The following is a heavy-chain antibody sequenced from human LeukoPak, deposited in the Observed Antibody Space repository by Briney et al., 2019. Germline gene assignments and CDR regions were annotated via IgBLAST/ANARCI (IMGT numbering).Heavy chain of an antibody. CDR1: GFTFSSYA. J-gene: IGHJ4*02. D-gene: IGHD6-19*01. CDR3: ARGGVKKYYFDY. Sequence: PGRSLRLSCAASGFTFSSYAMHWVRRAPGKGLEWVAVISYDGSNKYYADSVKGRFTISRDNSKNTLYLQMNSLRAEDTAVYYCARGGVKKYYFDYWGQGTLVTVSS. CDR2: ISYDGSNK. V-gene: IGHV3-30-3*01.